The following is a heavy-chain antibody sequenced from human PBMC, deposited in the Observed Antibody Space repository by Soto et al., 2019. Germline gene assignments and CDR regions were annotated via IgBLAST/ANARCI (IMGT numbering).Heavy chain of an antibody. CDR3: AREGSGYYCGLHS. CDR2: ISYDGSNK. J-gene: IGHJ6*02. Sequence: PRGSLRLYCAASGFTFSSYGMHWVRKAPGKGLEWVAVISYDGSNKYYADSGKGRFTISRDNSKNTLYLQMNSLRAEDTAVFYCAREGSGYYCGLHSWGQGPPVTAS. D-gene: IGHD2-15*01. CDR1: GFTFSSYG. V-gene: IGHV3-30*03.